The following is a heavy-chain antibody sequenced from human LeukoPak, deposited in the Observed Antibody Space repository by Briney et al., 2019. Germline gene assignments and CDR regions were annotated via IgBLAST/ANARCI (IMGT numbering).Heavy chain of an antibody. CDR3: AKVLFPEYSSAQGY. V-gene: IGHV3-23*01. CDR1: GFTFSSYA. J-gene: IGHJ4*02. D-gene: IGHD6-6*01. CDR2: ISGSGGST. Sequence: PGGSLRLSCAASGFTFSSYAMSWVRQAPGKGLEWVSAISGSGGSTYYADSVKGRFTISRDNSKNTPYLQMNSLRAEDAAVYYCAKVLFPEYSSAQGYWGQGTLVTVSS.